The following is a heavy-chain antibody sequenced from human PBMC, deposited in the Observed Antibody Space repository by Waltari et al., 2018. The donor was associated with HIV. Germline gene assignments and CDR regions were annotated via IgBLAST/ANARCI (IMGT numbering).Heavy chain of an antibody. Sequence: QVQLQESGPGLMKPSQTLSLTCSVSGGSISGGDYYWSWIRQPPGKGLEWIGYIYYTGSTYYNPSLKSRVNMSVDNSKNQFSLKLSSVTAADTAVYYCAREFIEKSGIHPLFDYWGQGTLVTVSS. CDR3: AREFIEKSGIHPLFDY. CDR2: IYYTGST. D-gene: IGHD1-1*01. J-gene: IGHJ4*02. CDR1: GGSISGGDYY. V-gene: IGHV4-30-4*08.